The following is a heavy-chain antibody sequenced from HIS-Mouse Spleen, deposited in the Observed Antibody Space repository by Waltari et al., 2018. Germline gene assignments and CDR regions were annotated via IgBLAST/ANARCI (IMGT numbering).Heavy chain of an antibody. CDR1: GGSISSSSYY. J-gene: IGHJ4*02. CDR2: IYYSGST. V-gene: IGHV4-39*07. CDR3: ARGRRYYGSGSYGSFDY. D-gene: IGHD3-10*01. Sequence: QLQLQESGPGLVKPSETLSLTCTVSGGSISSSSYYRGLIRQPPGKGLVWIGSIYYSGSTYYNPSLKSRVTISVDTSKNQFSLKLSSVTAADTAVYYCARGRRYYGSGSYGSFDYWGQGTLVTVSS.